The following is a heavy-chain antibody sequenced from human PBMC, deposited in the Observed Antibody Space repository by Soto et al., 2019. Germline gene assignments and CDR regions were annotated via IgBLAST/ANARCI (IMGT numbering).Heavy chain of an antibody. CDR1: GYTFTSYA. V-gene: IGHV1-3*01. J-gene: IGHJ6*02. CDR2: INAGNGNT. D-gene: IGHD3-9*01. CDR3: ASKDSYDILTGYYTHLDV. Sequence: ASVKVSCKASGYTFTSYAMHWVRQAPGQRLEWMGWINAGNGNTKYSQKFQGRVTITRDTSASTAYMELSSLRSEDTAVYYCASKDSYDILTGYYTHLDVWGQGTTVTVSS.